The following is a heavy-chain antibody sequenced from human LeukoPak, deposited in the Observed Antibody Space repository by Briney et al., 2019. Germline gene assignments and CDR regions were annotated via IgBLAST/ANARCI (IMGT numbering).Heavy chain of an antibody. Sequence: GGSLRLSCAASGFTFSSYAMSWVRQAPGKGLEWVSAISGSGGSTYYADSVKGRFTISRDNSKNTLYLQMNSLRAEDTAVYYCAKESCYYDSSGYYYVHSDYWGQGTLVTVSS. D-gene: IGHD3-22*01. CDR1: GFTFSSYA. CDR2: ISGSGGST. CDR3: AKESCYYDSSGYYYVHSDY. J-gene: IGHJ4*02. V-gene: IGHV3-23*01.